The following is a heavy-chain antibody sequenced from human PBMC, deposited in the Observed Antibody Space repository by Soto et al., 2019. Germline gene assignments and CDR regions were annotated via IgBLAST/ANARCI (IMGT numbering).Heavy chain of an antibody. CDR3: ARDLDGDYAFDY. Sequence: QVQLQESGPGLVKPSQTLSLTCTVSGGSISSGGYYWSWIRQHPGKGLEWIGYIYYSGSTYYNPSLKSRVTISVDTSKNQFSLQLSSVTDADTAVYYCARDLDGDYAFDYWGQGTLVTVSS. V-gene: IGHV4-31*03. CDR2: IYYSGST. D-gene: IGHD4-17*01. J-gene: IGHJ4*02. CDR1: GGSISSGGYY.